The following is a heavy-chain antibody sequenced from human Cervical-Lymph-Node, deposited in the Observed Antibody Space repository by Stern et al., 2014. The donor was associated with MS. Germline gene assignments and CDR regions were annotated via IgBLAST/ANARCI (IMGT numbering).Heavy chain of an antibody. CDR2: IKGDGSGT. CDR1: GFTFGRYW. J-gene: IGHJ6*02. V-gene: IGHV3-74*01. Sequence: EVQLGESGGGIVQPGGSLRLSCAASGFTFGRYWLHWVRQAPGKGLVWVSRIKGDGSGTTYADSVKGRFTISRDNARNTLYLQLSSLRAEDTALYYCARDWSYGLDVWGQGTTVTVSS. CDR3: ARDWSYGLDV.